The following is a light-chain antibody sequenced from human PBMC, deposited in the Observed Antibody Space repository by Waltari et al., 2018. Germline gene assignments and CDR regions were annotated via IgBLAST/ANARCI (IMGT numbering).Light chain of an antibody. CDR3: ASWDGRLNGVV. CDR1: SSNTGLAT. Sequence: QSVLTQPPSSSGTPGQWVTISCSESSSNTGLATVTSYQQFPVAAPKLLIHSTDQRPSGVPDRFSGSKSGTSASLAISGLQSEDEADYFCASWDGRLNGVVFGGGTKLTVL. J-gene: IGLJ3*02. V-gene: IGLV1-44*01. CDR2: STD.